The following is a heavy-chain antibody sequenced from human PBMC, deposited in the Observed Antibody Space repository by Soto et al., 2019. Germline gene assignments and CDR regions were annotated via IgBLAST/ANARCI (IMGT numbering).Heavy chain of an antibody. CDR2: ISGSGGST. CDR1: GFTFSSYA. Sequence: GGSLRLSCAASGFTFSSYAMRWVRQAPGKWLEWVSAISGSGGSTCYADSVKGRFTISRDNSKNTLYLQMNSLRAEDTAVYYCAKDRSAMIVVGPGYWGQGTLVTVSS. CDR3: AKDRSAMIVVGPGY. V-gene: IGHV3-23*01. J-gene: IGHJ4*02. D-gene: IGHD3-22*01.